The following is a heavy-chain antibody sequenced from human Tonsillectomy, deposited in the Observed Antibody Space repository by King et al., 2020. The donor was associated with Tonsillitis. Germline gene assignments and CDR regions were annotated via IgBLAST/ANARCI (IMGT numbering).Heavy chain of an antibody. D-gene: IGHD1-26*01. J-gene: IGHJ4*02. V-gene: IGHV3-30*02. CDR2: IWNNGNNK. CDR1: GFTFSTYG. CDR3: AKDMSVGGTAGDC. Sequence: VQLVESGGGVVHPGGSLRLSCATSGFTFSTYGMHWVRQAPGRGLEWVAFIWNNGNNKYYADSVKGRFTISRENSENTLYLQMDSLRTEDTAVYYCAKDMSVGGTAGDCWGQGTLVTVSS.